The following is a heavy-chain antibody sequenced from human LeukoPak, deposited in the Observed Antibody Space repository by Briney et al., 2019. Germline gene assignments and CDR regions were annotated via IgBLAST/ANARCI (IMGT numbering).Heavy chain of an antibody. CDR3: ARGLHVLRFLEWSRPHNNWFDP. Sequence: GASVKVSCKASGYTFTSYDINWVRQATGQGLEWMGWMNPNSGNTGYAQKFQGRVTMTRNTSISTAYMELSSLRSEDTAVYYCARGLHVLRFLEWSRPHNNWFDPWSQGTLVTVSS. CDR2: MNPNSGNT. D-gene: IGHD3-3*01. CDR1: GYTFTSYD. V-gene: IGHV1-8*01. J-gene: IGHJ5*02.